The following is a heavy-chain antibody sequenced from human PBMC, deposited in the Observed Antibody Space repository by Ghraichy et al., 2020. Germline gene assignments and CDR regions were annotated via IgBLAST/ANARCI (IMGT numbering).Heavy chain of an antibody. J-gene: IGHJ6*02. D-gene: IGHD6-19*01. CDR3: ARGVGAVAGHYYHGLDV. Sequence: GGSLRLSCVASGFSFSSYSINWVRQAPGKGLEWVSFISSSSNAMCYADSVKGRFTISRDNAKNSVFVQMNSLRVEDTAIYYCARGVGAVAGHYYHGLDVWGQGTTVTVSS. V-gene: IGHV3-48*04. CDR1: GFSFSSYS. CDR2: ISSSSNAM.